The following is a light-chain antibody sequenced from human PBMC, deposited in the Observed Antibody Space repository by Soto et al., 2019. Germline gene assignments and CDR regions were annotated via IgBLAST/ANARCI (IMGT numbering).Light chain of an antibody. Sequence: EIVMTQSPPSLTVTPGEPASIPCRSSQRLLHSNGNNFLDWYLQKPGQSPQLLIYLGSNRASGVPDRVSGSGAGTDFTLKISRVEAEDVGVYYCMQALQTPYTFGQGTKLEIK. V-gene: IGKV2-28*01. J-gene: IGKJ2*01. CDR1: QRLLHSNGNNF. CDR3: MQALQTPYT. CDR2: LGS.